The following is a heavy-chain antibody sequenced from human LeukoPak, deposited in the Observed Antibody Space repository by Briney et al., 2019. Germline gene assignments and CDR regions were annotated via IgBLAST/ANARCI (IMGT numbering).Heavy chain of an antibody. CDR1: GFTFSSYG. D-gene: IGHD2-2*01. CDR3: AKGLYCSSTSCYFENYYYYYMDV. J-gene: IGHJ6*03. Sequence: GGSLRLSCAASGFTFSSYGMHRVRQAPGKGLEWVAVIWSDGSSEKYADSVKGRFTISRDNSKNTLYLQMNSLRAEDTALYYCAKGLYCSSTSCYFENYYYYYMDVWGKGTTVTVSS. V-gene: IGHV3-33*06. CDR2: IWSDGSSE.